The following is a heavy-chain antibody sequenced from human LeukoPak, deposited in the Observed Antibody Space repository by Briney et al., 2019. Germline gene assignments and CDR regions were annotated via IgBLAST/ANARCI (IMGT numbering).Heavy chain of an antibody. CDR3: ARARFGYNRGPFDY. CDR1: GFTFSNYA. D-gene: IGHD5-24*01. CDR2: ISYDGSNK. J-gene: IGHJ4*02. Sequence: SGGSLRLSCAASGFTFSNYAMHWVRQAPGKGLEWVAFISYDGSNKHYADSVKGRSTISRDNSKNTLYLQMNSLRPEDTAVYYCARARFGYNRGPFDYWGQGILVTVSS. V-gene: IGHV3-30-3*01.